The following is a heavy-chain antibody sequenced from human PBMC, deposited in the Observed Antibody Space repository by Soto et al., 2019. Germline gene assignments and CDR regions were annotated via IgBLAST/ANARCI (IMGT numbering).Heavy chain of an antibody. D-gene: IGHD2-2*01. CDR3: ARRSNQGVYFDY. Sequence: LSLTCTVSGGSIGSYYWSWIRQPPGKGLEWIGYIYYSGSTNYNPSLKSRVTISVDTSNNHFSLKLTSVTAADTAVYYCARRSNQGVYFDYWGQGTLVTVSS. CDR2: IYYSGST. J-gene: IGHJ4*02. V-gene: IGHV4-59*01. CDR1: GGSIGSYY.